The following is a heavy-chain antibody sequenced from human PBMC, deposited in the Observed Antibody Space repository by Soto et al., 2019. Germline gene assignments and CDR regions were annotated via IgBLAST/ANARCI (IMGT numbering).Heavy chain of an antibody. CDR1: GFTFSSYG. J-gene: IGHJ3*02. V-gene: IGHV3-33*08. D-gene: IGHD2-15*01. CDR2: IWYDGSNK. Sequence: GGSLRLSCAASGFTFSSYGMHWVRQAPGKGLEWVAVIWYDGSNKYYADSVKGRFTISRDKSKNTLYLQMNSLRAEDTAVNYWAREVCHCRSAGWYAFDIWGQGTMVTVSS. CDR3: AREVCHCRSAGWYAFDI.